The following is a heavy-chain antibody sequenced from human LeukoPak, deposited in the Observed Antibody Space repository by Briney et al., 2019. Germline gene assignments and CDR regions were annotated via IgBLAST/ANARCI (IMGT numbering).Heavy chain of an antibody. Sequence: GGSLRLSCAASGSTFSSYEMNWVRQAPGKGLGWVSYISSIGSTIYYPDSVKGRFTISRDKAKNSLYLQMNSLRAEDTAVYYCARDLRYFGLDYWGQGTLVTVSS. CDR3: ARDLRYFGLDY. J-gene: IGHJ4*02. D-gene: IGHD3-9*01. CDR1: GSTFSSYE. V-gene: IGHV3-48*03. CDR2: ISSIGSTI.